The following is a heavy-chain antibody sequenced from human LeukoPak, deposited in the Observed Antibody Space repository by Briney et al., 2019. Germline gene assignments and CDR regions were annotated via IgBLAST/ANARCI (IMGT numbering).Heavy chain of an antibody. D-gene: IGHD2-2*01. J-gene: IGHJ4*02. V-gene: IGHV5-51*01. Sequence: GESLKISCKGSGYSFTSDWIGWVRQMPGKGLEWMGIIYPGDSDTRYSPSFQGQVTISADKSISTAYLQWSSLKASDTAMYYCARSYCSSTSCYPWYFDYWGQGTLVTVSS. CDR2: IYPGDSDT. CDR1: GYSFTSDW. CDR3: ARSYCSSTSCYPWYFDY.